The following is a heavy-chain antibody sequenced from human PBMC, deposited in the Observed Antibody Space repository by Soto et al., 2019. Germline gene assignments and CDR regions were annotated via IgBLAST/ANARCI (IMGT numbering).Heavy chain of an antibody. CDR3: ARGPDDGDVPRWDY. J-gene: IGHJ4*02. V-gene: IGHV1-46*02. CDR1: GYNFNQYY. Sequence: QVQLVQSGAEVRKPGASVRLSCETSGYNFNQYYIHWVRQAPGQGLAWMGIINLRGGTTEYAHKFGGSVTVTADTSTSTAYMQLSSLGSEDTAVYFCARGPDDGDVPRWDYWGQGTLITVSS. CDR2: INLRGGTT. D-gene: IGHD4-17*01.